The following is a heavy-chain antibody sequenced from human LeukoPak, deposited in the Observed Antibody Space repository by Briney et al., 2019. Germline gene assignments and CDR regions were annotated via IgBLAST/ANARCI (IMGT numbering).Heavy chain of an antibody. CDR3: AKDREGYDILTGYYY. V-gene: IGHV3-23*01. Sequence: PGGSLRLSCAASGFTISSNWMHWVRQAPGKGLEWVSAISGSGGSTYYADSVKGRFTISRDNSKNTLYLQMNSLRAEDTAVYYCAKDREGYDILTGYYYWGQGTLVTVSS. D-gene: IGHD3-9*01. CDR2: ISGSGGST. J-gene: IGHJ4*02. CDR1: GFTISSNW.